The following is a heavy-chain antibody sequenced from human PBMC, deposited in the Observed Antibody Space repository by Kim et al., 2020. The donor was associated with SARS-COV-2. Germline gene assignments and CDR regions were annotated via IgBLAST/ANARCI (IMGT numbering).Heavy chain of an antibody. Sequence: GGSLRLSCAASGFTFSSYWMHWVRQAPGKGLVWVSRINSDGSSTSYADSVKGRFTISRDNAKNTLYLQMNSLRAEDTAVYYCARDPPGRWLQFGLDYWGQGTLVTVSS. CDR1: GFTFSSYW. CDR2: INSDGSST. CDR3: ARDPPGRWLQFGLDY. J-gene: IGHJ4*01. D-gene: IGHD5-12*01. V-gene: IGHV3-74*01.